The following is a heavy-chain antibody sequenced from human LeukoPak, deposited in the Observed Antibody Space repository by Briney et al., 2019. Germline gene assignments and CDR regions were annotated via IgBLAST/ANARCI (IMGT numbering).Heavy chain of an antibody. V-gene: IGHV4-38-2*02. CDR1: GYSISSGYY. CDR2: IFHSGST. D-gene: IGHD6-6*01. CDR3: ARDLGTKYSSSRFDY. J-gene: IGHJ4*02. Sequence: SETLSLTCTVSGYSISSGYYWGWIRQPPGKGLEWIGSIFHSGSTYYNPSLKSRVTISLDTSKNQFSLKLSSVTAADTAVYYCARDLGTKYSSSRFDYWGQGTLVTVSS.